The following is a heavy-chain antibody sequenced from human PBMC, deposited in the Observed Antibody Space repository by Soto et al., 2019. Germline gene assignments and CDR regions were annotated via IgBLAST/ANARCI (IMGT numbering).Heavy chain of an antibody. Sequence: QVQLQQWGAGLLKPSETLSLTCVVYGGSFSGYYWTWIRQAPGKGLEWIGEINHSGGTNYNSSLKSRVTLSVDPSKNQFSRILSSVTAADTAVYCCARDRQYYHFWSGYQNEGPSDMDVWGQGTTVTVSS. CDR2: INHSGGT. CDR1: GGSFSGYY. V-gene: IGHV4-34*02. J-gene: IGHJ6*02. CDR3: ARDRQYYHFWSGYQNEGPSDMDV. D-gene: IGHD3-3*02.